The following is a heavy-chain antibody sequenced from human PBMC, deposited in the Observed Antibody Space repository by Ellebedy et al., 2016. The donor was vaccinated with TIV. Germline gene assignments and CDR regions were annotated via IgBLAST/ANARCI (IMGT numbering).Heavy chain of an antibody. V-gene: IGHV4-59*08. Sequence: MPSETLSLTCTVSGGSISSYYWSWIRQPPGKGLEWIGYIYYSGSTNYNPSLKSRVTISVDTSKNQFSLKLSSVTAADTPVYYCARHRCGDKHFQHWGQGTLVTVSS. J-gene: IGHJ1*01. CDR2: IYYSGST. D-gene: IGHD4-17*01. CDR1: GGSISSYY. CDR3: ARHRCGDKHFQH.